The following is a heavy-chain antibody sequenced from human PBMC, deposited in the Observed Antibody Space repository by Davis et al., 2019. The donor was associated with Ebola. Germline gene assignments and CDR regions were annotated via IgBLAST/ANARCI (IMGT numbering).Heavy chain of an antibody. CDR3: AREGGRYYDSSGYVFDI. CDR2: INPITGGT. Sequence: ASVTVSCKASGYRFTSYYMHWVRQAPGQGLEWMGIINPITGGTSYAQNFQVRVNMTRDTPTSTVYMELSSLRSEDTVVYYCAREGGRYYDSSGYVFDIWGQGTMVKVSS. J-gene: IGHJ3*02. CDR1: GYRFTSYY. V-gene: IGHV1-46*01. D-gene: IGHD3-22*01.